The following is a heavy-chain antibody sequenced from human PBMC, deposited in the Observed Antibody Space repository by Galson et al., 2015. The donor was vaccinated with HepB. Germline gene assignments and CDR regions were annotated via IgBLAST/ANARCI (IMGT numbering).Heavy chain of an antibody. CDR3: ARDLGGYYYDSSGYYPAPFDY. CDR2: ISAYNGNT. D-gene: IGHD3-22*01. J-gene: IGHJ4*02. CDR1: GCTFTSYG. Sequence: SVKVSCKASGCTFTSYGISWVRQAPGQGLEWMGWISAYNGNTNYAQKLQGRVTMTTDTSTSTAYMELRSLRSDDTAVYYCARDLGGYYYDSSGYYPAPFDYWGQGTLVTVSS. V-gene: IGHV1-18*04.